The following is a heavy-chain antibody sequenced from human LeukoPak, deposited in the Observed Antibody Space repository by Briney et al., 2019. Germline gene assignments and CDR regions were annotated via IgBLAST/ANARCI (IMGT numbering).Heavy chain of an antibody. J-gene: IGHJ4*02. D-gene: IGHD3-22*01. CDR1: GFTFSSHG. Sequence: GGSLRLSCAASGFTFSSHGMHWVRQAPGKGLEWVAIISYDGSDEYYAESVKGRFTISRDNSKNTLYLQMNSLRAEDTAVYYCAKVSMIVVVIAPFDYWGQGTLVTVSS. CDR2: ISYDGSDE. V-gene: IGHV3-30*18. CDR3: AKVSMIVVVIAPFDY.